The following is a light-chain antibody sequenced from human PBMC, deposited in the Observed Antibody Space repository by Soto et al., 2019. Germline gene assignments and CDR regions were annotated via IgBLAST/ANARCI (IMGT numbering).Light chain of an antibody. Sequence: EIVLTQSPGTLSLSPGERATLSCRASQSVSSSYLAWYQQKPGQAPRLLIYGASSRATGLPDRFSGSGSGTEFTLTISRLEPVDFAVYYCHQYGSSPLTFGGGTKVEIK. V-gene: IGKV3-20*01. CDR1: QSVSSSY. J-gene: IGKJ4*01. CDR2: GAS. CDR3: HQYGSSPLT.